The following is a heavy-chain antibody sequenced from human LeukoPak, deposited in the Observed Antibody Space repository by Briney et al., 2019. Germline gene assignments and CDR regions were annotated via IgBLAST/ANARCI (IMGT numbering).Heavy chain of an antibody. CDR3: ATCGIAVAGTFDY. CDR1: GGSISSYY. V-gene: IGHV4-59*08. Sequence: SETLSLTCTVSGGSISSYYWSWIRQPPGKGLEWIGYIYYSGSTKYNPSLKSRLTISVDTSKNQFSLKLSSVTASDTAVYYCATCGIAVAGTFDYWGQGTLVTVST. D-gene: IGHD6-19*01. CDR2: IYYSGST. J-gene: IGHJ4*02.